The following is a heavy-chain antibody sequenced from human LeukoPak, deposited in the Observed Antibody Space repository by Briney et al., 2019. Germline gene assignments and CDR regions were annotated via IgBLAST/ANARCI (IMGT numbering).Heavy chain of an antibody. V-gene: IGHV4-59*08. CDR3: TRLSTTSGWYTWFDP. CDR1: GGSISKYN. J-gene: IGHJ5*02. CDR2: IYYTGST. D-gene: IGHD6-19*01. Sequence: PSETLSFTCSVPGGSISKYNWRRIRQPPGKGLECIGYIYYTGSTTYNPSLKSRVTISVDSSKNQFSLRLSSVTAADTAVYYCTRLSTTSGWYTWFDPWGQGTLVTVSS.